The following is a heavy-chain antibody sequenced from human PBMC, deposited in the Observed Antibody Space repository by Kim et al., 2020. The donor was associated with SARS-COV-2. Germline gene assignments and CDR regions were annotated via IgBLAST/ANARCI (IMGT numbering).Heavy chain of an antibody. J-gene: IGHJ4*02. CDR1: GFTFDDYA. Sequence: GGSLRLSCAASGFTFDDYAMHWVRQAPGKGLEWVSLISGDGGSTYYADSVKGRFTISRDNSKNSLYLQMNSLRTEDTALYYCAKDIRGEWLRFSRGYFDYWGQGTLVTVSS. CDR3: AKDIRGEWLRFSRGYFDY. CDR2: ISGDGGST. D-gene: IGHD5-12*01. V-gene: IGHV3-43*02.